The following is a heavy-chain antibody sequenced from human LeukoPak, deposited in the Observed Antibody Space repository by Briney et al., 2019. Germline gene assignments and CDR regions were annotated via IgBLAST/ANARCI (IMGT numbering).Heavy chain of an antibody. CDR1: GFTFDDYA. Sequence: PGRSLRLSCAASGFTFDDYAMHWVRQVPGKGLEWVSGINWSGGSTGYADPVRGRFTISRDNAKNSLYLQMDSLTAEDTALYYCARAPITSPFYFDHWGQGTLVTVSS. CDR3: ARAPITSPFYFDH. V-gene: IGHV3-20*04. CDR2: INWSGGST. J-gene: IGHJ4*02. D-gene: IGHD2-2*01.